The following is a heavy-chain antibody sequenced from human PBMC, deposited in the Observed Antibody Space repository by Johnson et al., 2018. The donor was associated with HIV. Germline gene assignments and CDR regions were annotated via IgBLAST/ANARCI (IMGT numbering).Heavy chain of an antibody. CDR2: ISYDGSNT. CDR3: ARDPDWSAFDI. J-gene: IGHJ3*02. CDR1: GFTFSSYA. V-gene: IGHV3-30-3*01. D-gene: IGHD3-9*01. Sequence: QVQLVESGGGVVQPGRSLRLSCSASGFTFSSYAMHWVRQAPGKGLDWVAVISYDGSNTYYADSVKGRFTISRDNSKNSLYLQMDSLRVDDTAVYYCARDPDWSAFDIWGQGTMVTVSS.